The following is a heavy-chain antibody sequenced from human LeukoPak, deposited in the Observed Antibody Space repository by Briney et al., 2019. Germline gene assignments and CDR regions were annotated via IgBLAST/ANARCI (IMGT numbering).Heavy chain of an antibody. CDR3: ARSISVAGAYYYGMDV. V-gene: IGHV3-21*01. CDR2: ISSSSSYI. J-gene: IGHJ6*02. CDR1: GFTFSSYS. D-gene: IGHD6-19*01. Sequence: PGGSLRLSCAASGFTFSSYSMNWVRQAPGKGLEWVSSISSSSSYIYYADSVKGRFTISRDNAKNSLYLQMNSLRAEDTAVYCCARSISVAGAYYYGMDVWGQGTTVTVSS.